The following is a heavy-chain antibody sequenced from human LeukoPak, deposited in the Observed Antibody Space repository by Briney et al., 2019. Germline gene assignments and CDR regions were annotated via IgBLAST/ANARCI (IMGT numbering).Heavy chain of an antibody. D-gene: IGHD3-10*01. CDR1: GGSVSSGSYY. CDR3: ARVILGYYYGSGSHGFDP. CDR2: IYYSGST. J-gene: IGHJ5*02. V-gene: IGHV4-61*01. Sequence: PSETLSLTCTVSGGSVSSGSYYWRWIRQPPGKGLEWIGYIYYSGSTNYNPSLKSRVTISVDTSKNQFSLKLSSVTAADTAVYYCARVILGYYYGSGSHGFDPWGQGTLVTVSS.